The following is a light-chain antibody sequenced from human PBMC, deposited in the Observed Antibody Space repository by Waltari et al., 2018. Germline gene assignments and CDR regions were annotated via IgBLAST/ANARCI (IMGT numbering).Light chain of an antibody. V-gene: IGLV2-23*02. CDR2: EVT. CDR3: CSYVGRGTYV. J-gene: IGLJ1*01. CDR1: SSDVGYYNL. Sequence: QSGLAQPASASGSPGQSITITCTGTSSDVGYYNLFSWYQESPGKAHRLWIYEVTQRAPGTCDRFAASKSGNAASWSISGLKAQEDEADYYCCSYVGRGTYVFGTGTKVTV.